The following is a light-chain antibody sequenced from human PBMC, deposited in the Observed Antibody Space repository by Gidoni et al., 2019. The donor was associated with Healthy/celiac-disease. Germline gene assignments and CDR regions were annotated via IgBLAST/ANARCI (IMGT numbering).Light chain of an antibody. V-gene: IGLV2-14*01. CDR1: SSDVGGYNY. CDR3: SSYTSSSTPFYV. Sequence: QSALTQPASVSGSPGQSITISCTGTSSDVGGYNYFSWYQQHPGKAPKLMIYEVSNRPSGVSNRFSGSKSGNTASLTISGLQAEDEADYYCSSYTSSSTPFYVFGTGTKVTVL. J-gene: IGLJ1*01. CDR2: EVS.